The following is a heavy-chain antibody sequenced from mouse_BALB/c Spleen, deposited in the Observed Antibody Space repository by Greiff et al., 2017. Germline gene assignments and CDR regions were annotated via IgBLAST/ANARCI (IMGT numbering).Heavy chain of an antibody. J-gene: IGHJ1*01. V-gene: IGHV2-9*02. Sequence: QVQLKESGPGLVAPSQSLSITCTVSGFSLTSYGVHWVRQPPGKGLEWLGVIWAGGSTNYNSALMSRLSISKDNSKSQVFLKMNSLQTDDTAMYYCARSISDYYGSSYWYFDVWGAGTTVTVSS. CDR2: IWAGGST. D-gene: IGHD1-1*01. CDR1: GFSLTSYG. CDR3: ARSISDYYGSSYWYFDV.